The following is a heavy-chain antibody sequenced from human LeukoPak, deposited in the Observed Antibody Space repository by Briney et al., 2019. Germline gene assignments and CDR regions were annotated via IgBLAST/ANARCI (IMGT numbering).Heavy chain of an antibody. CDR3: AKMTEESYFDY. V-gene: IGHV3-33*06. Sequence: AGGSLRLSCAASGFTFSSYGMHWVRQAPGKGLEWGAVIWYDGSNKYYADSVKGRFTISRDNSKNTLYLQMNSLRAEDTAVYYCAKMTEESYFDYWGQGTLVTVSS. CDR1: GFTFSSYG. CDR2: IWYDGSNK. D-gene: IGHD1-14*01. J-gene: IGHJ4*02.